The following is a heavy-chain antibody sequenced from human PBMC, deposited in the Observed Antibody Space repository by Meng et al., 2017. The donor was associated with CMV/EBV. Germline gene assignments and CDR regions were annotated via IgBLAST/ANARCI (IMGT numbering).Heavy chain of an antibody. J-gene: IGHJ6*02. CDR3: ARQLQFGEYGMDV. V-gene: IGHV1-2*02. CDR2: INPNSGGT. D-gene: IGHD2-2*01. CDR1: GYTFTGYY. Sequence: ASVKVSCKASGYTFTGYYMRWVRQAPGQGLEWMGWINPNSGGTNYAQKFQGRVTMTRDTSISTAYMELIRLRSDDTAVYYCARQLQFGEYGMDVWGQGTTVTVSS.